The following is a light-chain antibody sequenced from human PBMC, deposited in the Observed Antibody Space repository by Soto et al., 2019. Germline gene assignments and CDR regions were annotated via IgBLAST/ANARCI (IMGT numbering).Light chain of an antibody. Sequence: QSVLTQPASVSRPPGQSITITCTGTSRDVGAYNYVSWYQQHPGKAPKLMVYDVTNRPSGVSDRFSGSKSGNTASLTISGLQAEDEADYYCSSYTSSSTSLYVFGTGTKVTVL. J-gene: IGLJ1*01. CDR2: DVT. CDR3: SSYTSSSTSLYV. V-gene: IGLV2-14*01. CDR1: SRDVGAYNY.